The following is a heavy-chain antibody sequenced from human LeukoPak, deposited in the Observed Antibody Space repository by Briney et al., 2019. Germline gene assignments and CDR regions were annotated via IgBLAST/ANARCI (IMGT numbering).Heavy chain of an antibody. D-gene: IGHD5-12*01. Sequence: PGGSLRLSCAASGLNVSSSYMSWVRQGPGKGLEWVSVIYSGGTPYYADFAMGRFTTSRDNSMNTLYLQMNSLRPEDTAVYYCARDRGGYDRGYWGQGTLVTVSS. V-gene: IGHV3-53*01. CDR3: ARDRGGYDRGY. CDR2: IYSGGTP. J-gene: IGHJ1*01. CDR1: GLNVSSSY.